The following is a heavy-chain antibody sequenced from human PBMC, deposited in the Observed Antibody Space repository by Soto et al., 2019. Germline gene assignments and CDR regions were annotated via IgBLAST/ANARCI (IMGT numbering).Heavy chain of an antibody. Sequence: SLRLSCAASGFTFSIYAMSWVRQAPGKGLEWVSGISGSGGYTYADSVKGRFTISRDNSKNTLYLQMNSLRAEDTAVYYCAKDGFRIAAPFVYWGQGTLVTVSS. J-gene: IGHJ4*02. V-gene: IGHV3-23*01. D-gene: IGHD6-13*01. CDR3: AKDGFRIAAPFVY. CDR2: ISGSGGYT. CDR1: GFTFSIYA.